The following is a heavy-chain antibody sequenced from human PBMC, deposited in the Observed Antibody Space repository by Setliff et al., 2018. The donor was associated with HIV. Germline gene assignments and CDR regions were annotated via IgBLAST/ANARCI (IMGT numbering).Heavy chain of an antibody. V-gene: IGHV4-59*01. CDR1: GGSISRYY. J-gene: IGHJ4*02. CDR3: ARSPEWGAGGIDY. CDR2: VYFTGHT. D-gene: IGHD1-26*01. Sequence: PSETLSLTCTVSGGSISRYYWSWIRQSPGKGLEWIGYVYFTGHTNFNPSLKSRVTMSIDTPQNQFSLTLTSVTAADTAGYYCARSPEWGAGGIDYWGQGTLVTVSS.